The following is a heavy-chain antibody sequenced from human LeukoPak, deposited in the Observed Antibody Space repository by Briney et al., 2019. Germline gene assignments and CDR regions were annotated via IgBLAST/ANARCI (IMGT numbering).Heavy chain of an antibody. Sequence: GASVKVSCKASGYTFTSYYMHWVRQAPGQGLEWMGIINPSGGSTNYAQKFQGRVTITADKSTSTAYMELSSLRSEDTAVYYCARGEEMATIDYWGQGTLVTVSS. J-gene: IGHJ4*02. CDR2: INPSGGST. D-gene: IGHD5-24*01. CDR3: ARGEEMATIDY. CDR1: GYTFTSYY. V-gene: IGHV1-46*01.